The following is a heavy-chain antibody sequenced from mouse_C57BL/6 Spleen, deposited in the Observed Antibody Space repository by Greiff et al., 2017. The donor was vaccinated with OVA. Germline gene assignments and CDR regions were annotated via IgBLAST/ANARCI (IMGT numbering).Heavy chain of an antibody. CDR2: IDPENGDT. D-gene: IGHD3-2*01. Sequence: VQLQQSGAELVRPGASVKLSCTASGFNIKDDYMHWVKQRPEHGLEWIGWIDPENGDTEYASKFQGKATITADTSSNTAYLQLSSLTSEDTAVYYCTIDSSFAYWGQGTLVTVSA. V-gene: IGHV14-4*01. CDR3: TIDSSFAY. CDR1: GFNIKDDY. J-gene: IGHJ3*01.